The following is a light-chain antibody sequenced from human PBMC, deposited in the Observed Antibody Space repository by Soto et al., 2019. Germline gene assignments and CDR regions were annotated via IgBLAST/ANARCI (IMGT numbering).Light chain of an antibody. CDR2: EVN. CDR3: SSYTSSSTSYV. J-gene: IGLJ1*01. Sequence: QSALTQPASVSGSPGQSITISCTGTSSDVGGYRYVSWYQQHPGKAPKLLIYEVNIRPSGVSNRFSGSKSGNTASLTISGLQADDESDYFCSSYTSSSTSYVFGTGTKVTVL. CDR1: SSDVGGYRY. V-gene: IGLV2-14*01.